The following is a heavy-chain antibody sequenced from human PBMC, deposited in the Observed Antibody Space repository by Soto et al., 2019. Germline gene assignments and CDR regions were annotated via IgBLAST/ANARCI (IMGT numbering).Heavy chain of an antibody. V-gene: IGHV3-30-3*01. CDR3: AGGPSSGGRAHLDA. CDR1: GFTFSSYA. J-gene: IGHJ5*02. CDR2: ISYDGSNK. Sequence: QVQLVESGGGVVQPGRSLRLSCAASGFTFSSYAMHWVRQAPGKGLEWVAVISYDGSNKYYADSVKGRFTISRDNSKNTLYLQMNSLRAEDTGGDYGAGGPSSGGRAHLDAWGQGTLVTVAS. D-gene: IGHD3-10*01.